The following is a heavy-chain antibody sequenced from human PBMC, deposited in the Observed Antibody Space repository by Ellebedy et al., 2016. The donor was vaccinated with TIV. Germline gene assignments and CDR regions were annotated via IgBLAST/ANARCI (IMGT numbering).Heavy chain of an antibody. CDR3: AKGMFSFQLPIDY. Sequence: SETLSLXXTVSGVSIRSYYWSWIRQPPGKGLEWIGYVSSSGSTNYNPSLKSRVTISVDTSKYQFSLNLTSVTATDTAVYYCAKGMFSFQLPIDYWGQGALVTVSS. D-gene: IGHD3-16*01. CDR2: VSSSGST. J-gene: IGHJ4*02. CDR1: GVSIRSYY. V-gene: IGHV4-59*08.